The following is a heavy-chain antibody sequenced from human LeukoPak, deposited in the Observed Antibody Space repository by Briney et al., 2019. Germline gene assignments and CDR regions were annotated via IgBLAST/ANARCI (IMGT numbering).Heavy chain of an antibody. J-gene: IGHJ4*02. CDR3: VRKFATGD. V-gene: IGHV3-74*01. CDR1: GSTFSSPW. D-gene: IGHD1-14*01. CDR2: VKSDGTAT. Sequence: GGSLRPACAPSGSTFSSPWMGWVRQAQGTGLVWVSSVKSDGTATNYADSVKGRFTISRDNAKNTLYLQMNSLRVEDTAVYYCVRKFATGDWGQGTLVTVSS.